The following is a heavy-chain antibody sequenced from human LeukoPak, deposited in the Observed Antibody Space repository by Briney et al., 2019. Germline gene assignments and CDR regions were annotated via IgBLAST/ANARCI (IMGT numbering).Heavy chain of an antibody. CDR1: GFTFDHYT. CDR3: AKDISEKGVGLPDY. Sequence: PGGSLRLSCAASGFTFDHYTIHWVRQSPGKGLEWVSLISGDGGTTYYADSVKGRFTISRDNSKKSLYLQMNSLRTEDTALYYCAKDISEKGVGLPDYWGQGTLVTVSS. V-gene: IGHV3-43*01. D-gene: IGHD1-26*01. J-gene: IGHJ4*02. CDR2: ISGDGGTT.